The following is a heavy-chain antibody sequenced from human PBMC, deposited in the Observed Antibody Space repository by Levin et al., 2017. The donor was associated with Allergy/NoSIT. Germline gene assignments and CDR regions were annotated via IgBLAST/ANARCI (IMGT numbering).Heavy chain of an antibody. J-gene: IGHJ4*02. CDR1: GGSFRGYY. CDR3: ARGRIGIRYDVLTGHKRVGGTSIDY. CDR2: INHSGST. V-gene: IGHV4-34*01. Sequence: SQTLSLTCAVSGGSFRGYYWSWIRQPPGKGLEWIGEINHSGSTNYNPSLKSRVTISVDTSKNHFSLNVSSVTAADTAMYYCARGRIGIRYDVLTGHKRVGGTSIDYWGQGTLVTVSS. D-gene: IGHD3-9*01.